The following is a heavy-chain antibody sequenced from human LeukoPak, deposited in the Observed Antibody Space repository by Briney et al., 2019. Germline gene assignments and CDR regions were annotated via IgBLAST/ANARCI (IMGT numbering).Heavy chain of an antibody. V-gene: IGHV3-30*03. J-gene: IGHJ5*02. CDR2: ISYDGSNK. D-gene: IGHD6-13*01. CDR3: ARVIAAAGTGWFDP. CDR1: GFTFSSYG. Sequence: GGSLRLSCAASGFTFSSYGMHWVRQAPGKGLEWVAVISYDGSNKYYADSVKGRFTISRDNSKNTLYLQMNSLRSEDTAVYYCARVIAAAGTGWFDPWGQGTLVTVSS.